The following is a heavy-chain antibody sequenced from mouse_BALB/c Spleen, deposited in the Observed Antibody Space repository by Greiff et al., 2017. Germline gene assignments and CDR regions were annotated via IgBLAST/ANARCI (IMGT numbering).Heavy chain of an antibody. V-gene: IGHV5-9-3*01. CDR2: ISSGGSYT. CDR1: GFTFSSYA. Sequence: EVKLEESGGGLVKPGGSLKLSCAASGFTFSSYAMSWVRQTPEKRLEWVATISSGGSYTYYPDSVKGRFTISRDNAKNTLYLQMSSLRSEDTAMYYCARQRGYDYDGYAMDYWGQGTSVTVSS. J-gene: IGHJ4*01. CDR3: ARQRGYDYDGYAMDY. D-gene: IGHD2-4*01.